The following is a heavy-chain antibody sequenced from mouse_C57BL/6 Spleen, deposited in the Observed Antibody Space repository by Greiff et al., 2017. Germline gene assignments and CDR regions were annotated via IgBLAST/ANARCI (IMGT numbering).Heavy chain of an antibody. CDR2: INPSSGYT. V-gene: IGHV1-7*01. CDR1: GYTFTSYW. D-gene: IGHD2-5*01. J-gene: IGHJ4*01. Sequence: QVQLKQSGAELAKPGASVKLSCKASGYTFTSYWMHWVKQRPGQGLEWIGYINPSSGYTKYNQKFKDKATLTADKSSSTAYMQLSSLTYEDSAVYYCARQRSNYDYAMDYWGQGTSVTVSS. CDR3: ARQRSNYDYAMDY.